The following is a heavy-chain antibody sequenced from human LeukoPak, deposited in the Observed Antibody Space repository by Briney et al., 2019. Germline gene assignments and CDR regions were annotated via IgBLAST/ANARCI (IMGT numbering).Heavy chain of an antibody. J-gene: IGHJ4*02. CDR1: GYTFTGYY. Sequence: GASVKVSCKASGYTFTGYYMHWVRQAPGQGLEWMGWISAYNGNTNYAQKLQGRVTMTTDTSTSTAYMELRSLRSDDTAVYYCARDTSGYDWRAFDYWGQGTLVTVSS. D-gene: IGHD5-12*01. CDR3: ARDTSGYDWRAFDY. CDR2: ISAYNGNT. V-gene: IGHV1-18*04.